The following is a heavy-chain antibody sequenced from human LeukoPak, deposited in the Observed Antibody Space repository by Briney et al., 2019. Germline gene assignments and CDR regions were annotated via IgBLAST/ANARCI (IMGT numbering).Heavy chain of an antibody. D-gene: IGHD3-22*01. CDR3: ARGPSTYDSSGYWLQH. CDR1: GYTFTSYD. CDR2: INPSGGST. Sequence: ASVKVSCKASGYTFTSYDMHWVRQAPGQGLEWMGIINPSGGSTSYAQKFQGRVTMTRDTSTSTVYMEPSSLRSEDTAVYYCARGPSTYDSSGYWLQHWGQGTLVTVSS. J-gene: IGHJ1*01. V-gene: IGHV1-46*01.